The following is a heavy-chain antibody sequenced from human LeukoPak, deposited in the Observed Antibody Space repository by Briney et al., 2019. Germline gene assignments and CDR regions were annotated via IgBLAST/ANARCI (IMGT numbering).Heavy chain of an antibody. J-gene: IGHJ4*02. D-gene: IGHD3-3*01. CDR3: ARRREWPHFDY. CDR1: GYTFTSYW. V-gene: IGHV5-51*01. CDR2: IWPADSDT. Sequence: GESLKISCKGSGYTFTSYWIGWVRQMPGKGLEWMGIIWPADSDTKYSPSFQGQVTISADKSISTAYLQWSSLKASDTAMYYCARRREWPHFDYWGQGTLVTVSS.